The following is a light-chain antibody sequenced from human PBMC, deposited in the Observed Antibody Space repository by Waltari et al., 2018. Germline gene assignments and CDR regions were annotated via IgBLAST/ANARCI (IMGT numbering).Light chain of an antibody. Sequence: SYVLTQPPSVSVAPGQTARIACGGTNIGSKSVPWYQQKPGQAPVLVVYDDSDRPSGIPERFSGSNSGNTATLTISRVEAGDAADYYCQVWDRTSDHPYVFGPGTKITVL. CDR3: QVWDRTSDHPYV. V-gene: IGLV3-21*02. J-gene: IGLJ1*01. CDR2: DDS. CDR1: NIGSKS.